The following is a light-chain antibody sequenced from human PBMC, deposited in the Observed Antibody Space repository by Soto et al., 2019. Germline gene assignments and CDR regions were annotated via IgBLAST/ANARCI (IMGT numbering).Light chain of an antibody. CDR1: SHDIGGYNY. V-gene: IGLV2-8*01. Sequence: QSVLTQPASVSGSPGQSITISCTGTSHDIGGYNYVSWYQQHPGKAPKLIIYEVTRRPSGVPDRFSGSKSGNTASLTVSGLQAADEADYYCSSHAGSINVVFGGGTKLTVL. J-gene: IGLJ2*01. CDR2: EVT. CDR3: SSHAGSINVV.